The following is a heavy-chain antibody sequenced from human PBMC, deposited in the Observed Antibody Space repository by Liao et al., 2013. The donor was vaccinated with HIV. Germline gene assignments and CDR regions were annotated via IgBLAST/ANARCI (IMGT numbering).Heavy chain of an antibody. CDR3: ARLRRWGLGYLDF. CDR2: ISGTGIT. V-gene: IGHV4-61*02. Sequence: QVQLQESGPGLVKPSQTLSLACTVSGDSISSGSHYWTWIRQPAGRGLEWIGRISGTGITNYSPSLESRVTISVDTSKNTFSLRLTSVTAADTAVYYCARLRRWGLGYLDFWGQGSPGHRSPQ. J-gene: IGHJ4*02. CDR1: GDSISSGSHY. D-gene: IGHD2-21*01.